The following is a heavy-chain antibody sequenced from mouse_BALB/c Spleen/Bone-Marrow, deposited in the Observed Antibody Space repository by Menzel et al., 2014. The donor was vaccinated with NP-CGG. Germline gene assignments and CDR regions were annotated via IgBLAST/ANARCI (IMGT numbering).Heavy chain of an antibody. Sequence: QVQLKESGAELVRPGTSVKVSCKASGYAFSDYLMEWLKQRPGQGLEWIGVINPGSGSTNQSEKFKDKATLTADTSSNTAYMELSSLTSDDSAVYFCARYDGYLDYWGQGTTLTVSS. CDR1: GYAFSDYL. J-gene: IGHJ2*01. CDR2: INPGSGST. D-gene: IGHD2-3*01. V-gene: IGHV1-54*01. CDR3: ARYDGYLDY.